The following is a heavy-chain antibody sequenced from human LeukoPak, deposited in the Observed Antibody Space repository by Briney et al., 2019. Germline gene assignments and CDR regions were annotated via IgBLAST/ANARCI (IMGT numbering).Heavy chain of an antibody. V-gene: IGHV4-59*01. J-gene: IGHJ6*03. CDR3: ARLRYDILTGPNFYYYYYMDV. CDR1: GGSISSYY. D-gene: IGHD3-9*01. CDR2: IYYSGST. Sequence: SETLSLTCTVSGGSISSYYWSWIRQPPGKGLEWIGYIYYSGSTNYNPSLKSRVTISVDTSKNQSSLKLSSVTAADTAVYYCARLRYDILTGPNFYYYYYMDVWGKGTTVTISS.